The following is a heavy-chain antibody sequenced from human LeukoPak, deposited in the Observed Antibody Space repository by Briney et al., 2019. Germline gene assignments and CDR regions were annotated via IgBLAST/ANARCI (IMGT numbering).Heavy chain of an antibody. CDR2: IRYDGSSK. J-gene: IGHJ3*02. CDR1: GFTFSSYG. CDR3: QGIFPGAFDI. V-gene: IGHV3-30*02. Sequence: GGSLRLSCAASGFTFSSYGMHWVRQAPGKGLEWVAFIRYDGSSKYYADSVKGRFTISRDNSKNTLYLQMNSLRAEDTAVYYCQGIFPGAFDIWGQGTMVTVSS. D-gene: IGHD3-3*01.